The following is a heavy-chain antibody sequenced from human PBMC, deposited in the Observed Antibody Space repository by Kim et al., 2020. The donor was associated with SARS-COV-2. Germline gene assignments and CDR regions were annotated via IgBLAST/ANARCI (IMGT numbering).Heavy chain of an antibody. CDR3: TRLSDMISIGHDY. V-gene: IGHV3-73*01. J-gene: IGHJ4*02. Sequence: ALAASVQGRFSVSRDDSRYTAYLQMNSLRTEDTAVYYCTRLSDMISIGHDYWGQGILVTVSS. D-gene: IGHD3-22*01.